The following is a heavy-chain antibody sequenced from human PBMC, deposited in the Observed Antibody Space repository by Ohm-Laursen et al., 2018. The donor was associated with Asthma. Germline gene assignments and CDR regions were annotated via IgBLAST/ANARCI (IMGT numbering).Heavy chain of an antibody. CDR1: GFTFNSYG. CDR3: AKDVLGFVAAAQD. Sequence: LSLTCAASGFTFNSYGTHWVRQAPGKGLEWVAVISFDGSNKYYADSVKGRFTISRDNSKNTLYLQMNSLRAEDTAIYYCAKDVLGFVAAAQDWGQGTLVTVSS. J-gene: IGHJ4*02. V-gene: IGHV3-30*18. CDR2: ISFDGSNK. D-gene: IGHD6-13*01.